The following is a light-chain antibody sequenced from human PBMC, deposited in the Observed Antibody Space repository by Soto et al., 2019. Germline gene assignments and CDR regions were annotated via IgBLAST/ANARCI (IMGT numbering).Light chain of an antibody. CDR1: QSVSSSY. CDR2: GAS. J-gene: IGKJ2*01. Sequence: EIVLTQSPGTLSLSPGERATLSCRASQSVSSSYLAWYQQKPGQAPRLLIYGASSSATGIPDRFSGSGSGTDFTVTISRLEPGDVAVYYCQQYGSSLYTFGQGTKLEIK. CDR3: QQYGSSLYT. V-gene: IGKV3-20*01.